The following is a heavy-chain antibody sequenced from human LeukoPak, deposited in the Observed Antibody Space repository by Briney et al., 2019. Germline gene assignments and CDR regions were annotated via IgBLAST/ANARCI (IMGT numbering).Heavy chain of an antibody. V-gene: IGHV3-23*01. Sequence: PGGSLRLSCATSGFTFSSYAMSWVRQAPGKGLEWVSAISGSGGSTYYADSVKGRFTISRDNSKNTLYLQMNSLRAEDTAVYYCAKEAVAYCGGDCSIDYWGQGTLVTVSS. CDR1: GFTFSSYA. CDR3: AKEAVAYCGGDCSIDY. CDR2: ISGSGGST. J-gene: IGHJ4*02. D-gene: IGHD2-21*02.